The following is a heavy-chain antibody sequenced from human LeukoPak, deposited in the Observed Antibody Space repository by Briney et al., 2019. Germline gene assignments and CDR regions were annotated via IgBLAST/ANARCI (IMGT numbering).Heavy chain of an antibody. D-gene: IGHD3-10*01. CDR3: ARDAMVRGVIANHPYLDY. V-gene: IGHV3-30*04. J-gene: IGHJ4*02. CDR2: ISYDGSNK. CDR1: GFTFSSYA. Sequence: TGRSLRLSCGASGFTFSSYAMHWVRQAPGKGLEWVAVISYDGSNKYYADSVKGRFTISRDNSKNTLYLQMNSLRAEDTAVYYCARDAMVRGVIANHPYLDYWGQGTLVTVSS.